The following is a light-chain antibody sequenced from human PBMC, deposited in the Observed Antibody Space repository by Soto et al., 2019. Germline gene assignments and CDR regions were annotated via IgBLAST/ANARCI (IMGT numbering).Light chain of an antibody. Sequence: EIVMTQSPATLSVSPGERATLSCRASQSVSSNLAWCQQKPGQSPRLLIYGASNRATAIPDRFIGTGSGTDFTLTITKLEPEDFAVYYCQHYGRSWTFGQGSKVDI. CDR2: GAS. CDR3: QHYGRSWT. CDR1: QSVSSN. J-gene: IGKJ1*01. V-gene: IGKV3D-15*01.